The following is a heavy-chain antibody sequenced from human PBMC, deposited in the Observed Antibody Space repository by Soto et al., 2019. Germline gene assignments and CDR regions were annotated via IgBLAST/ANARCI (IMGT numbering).Heavy chain of an antibody. CDR3: ARDYHVVFDY. V-gene: IGHV4-31*03. CDR1: GGSISSGGYY. J-gene: IGHJ4*02. CDR2: IYYSGST. D-gene: IGHD3-16*02. Sequence: SETLSLTCTVSGGSISSGGYYWSWIRQHPGKGLEWIGYIYYSGSTYYNPSLKSRVTISVDTSKNQFSLKLSSVTAADTAVYYCARDYHVVFDYWGQGTLVTVSS.